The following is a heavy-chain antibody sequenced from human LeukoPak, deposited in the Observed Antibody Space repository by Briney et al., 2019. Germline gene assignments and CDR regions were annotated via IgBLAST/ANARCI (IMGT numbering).Heavy chain of an antibody. CDR1: GFTFSSYW. CDR2: IKQDGSEK. CDR3: ARGFGRP. V-gene: IGHV3-7*03. Sequence: GGSLRLSCEASGFTFSSYWMSWVRQAPGKGLERVANIKQDGSEKYYVDSVKGRFTISRDNAKNSLYLQMNSLRAEDTAVYYCARGFGRPWGQGTLVTVSS. D-gene: IGHD3-10*01. J-gene: IGHJ5*02.